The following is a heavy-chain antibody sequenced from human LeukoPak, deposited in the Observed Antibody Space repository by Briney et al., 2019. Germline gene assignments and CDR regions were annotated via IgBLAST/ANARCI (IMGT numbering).Heavy chain of an antibody. V-gene: IGHV3-20*04. D-gene: IGHD2-2*01. CDR1: GFIFEVYG. CDR2: INWKGGST. CDR3: AKRFIGDIVVVPAAISYAFDI. J-gene: IGHJ3*02. Sequence: PGGSLRLSCAASGFIFEVYGMSWVRHAPGKGLEWVAGINWKGGSTGYADSVKGRFTISRDNAKNSLYLQMNSLRAEDTVVYYCAKRFIGDIVVVPAAISYAFDIWGQGTMVTVSS.